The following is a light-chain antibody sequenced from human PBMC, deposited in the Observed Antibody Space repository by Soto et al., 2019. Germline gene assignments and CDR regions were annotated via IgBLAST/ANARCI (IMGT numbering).Light chain of an antibody. CDR2: DVS. CDR3: CSYAGSYINYV. CDR1: SSDVGTYNY. Sequence: QSVLTQPRSVSGSPGQSVTISCAGTSSDVGTYNYVSWYQQHPGKAPKLVISDVSRRPSGVPDRFSGSKSGNTVSLTISGLQAEDEADYYCCSYAGSYINYVFGTGTKVTVL. J-gene: IGLJ1*01. V-gene: IGLV2-11*01.